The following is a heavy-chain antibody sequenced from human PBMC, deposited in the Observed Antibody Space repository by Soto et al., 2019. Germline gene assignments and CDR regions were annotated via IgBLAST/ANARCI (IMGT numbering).Heavy chain of an antibody. V-gene: IGHV3-30*18. J-gene: IGHJ6*02. CDR1: GFPFSNYG. CDR2: TSYDGSNK. CDR3: AKGEYYYGSGSPYYAMDV. Sequence: QVQLVESGGGVVQPGRSLRLSCAASGFPFSNYGMHWVRQAPGKGLEWVAVTSYDGSNKYYADSVKGPFTISRDNSKNTLYLQMNSLKTEDTAVYFCAKGEYYYGSGSPYYAMDVWGQGTTVTVSS. D-gene: IGHD3-10*01.